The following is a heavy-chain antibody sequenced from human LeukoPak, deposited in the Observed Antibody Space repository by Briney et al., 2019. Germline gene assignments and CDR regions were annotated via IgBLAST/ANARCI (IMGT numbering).Heavy chain of an antibody. CDR3: VKDIYDSSDLSGAFDI. CDR2: ISWNSGSI. D-gene: IGHD3-22*01. Sequence: PGGSLRLSCAASGFTFDDYAMHWVRQAPGKGLEWVSGISWNSGSIGYADSVKGRFTISRDNAKNSLYLQMNSLRAEDTALYYCVKDIYDSSDLSGAFDIWGQGTMVTVSS. CDR1: GFTFDDYA. J-gene: IGHJ3*02. V-gene: IGHV3-9*01.